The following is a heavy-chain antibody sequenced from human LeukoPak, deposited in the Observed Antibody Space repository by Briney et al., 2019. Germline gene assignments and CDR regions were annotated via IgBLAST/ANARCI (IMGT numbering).Heavy chain of an antibody. D-gene: IGHD2-21*02. CDR1: GFTFSSYW. Sequence: GGSLRLSCAASGFTFSSYWMSWVRQAPGKGLEWVANIKQDGSEKYYVDSVKGRFTISRDNAKNSLYLQMNSLRAEDTAVYYCASPPLSCGGDCYSDYWGQGTLVTVSS. CDR2: IKQDGSEK. J-gene: IGHJ4*02. V-gene: IGHV3-7*01. CDR3: ASPPLSCGGDCYSDY.